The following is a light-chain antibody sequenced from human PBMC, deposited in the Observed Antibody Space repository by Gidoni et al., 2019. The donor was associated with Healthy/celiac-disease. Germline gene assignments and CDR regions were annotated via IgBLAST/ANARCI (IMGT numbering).Light chain of an antibody. CDR3: LLSYSGADVV. J-gene: IGLJ2*01. CDR2: DTS. V-gene: IGLV7-46*01. Sequence: QAVLTQEPSLTVSPGGTVTLTCGSSTGAVTSGHYPYWVQQKPGQAPRTLIYDTSNKHSWTPARFSGSLLGGKAALTLSGAQPEDEAEYYCLLSYSGADVVFGGGTKLTVL. CDR1: TGAVTSGHY.